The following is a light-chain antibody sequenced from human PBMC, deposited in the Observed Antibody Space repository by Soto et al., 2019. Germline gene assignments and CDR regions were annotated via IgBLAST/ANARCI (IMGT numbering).Light chain of an antibody. CDR2: EVS. CDR1: SSDVGSYDY. Sequence: QSALTQPPSASGSPGQSVTISCTGTSSDVGSYDYVSWYQQHPGKAPKLMIYEVSKRPSGVPDRFSGSKSGNTASLTVSGLQAEDEAYYYCSSYAGSSNVFGTGTKLTVL. V-gene: IGLV2-8*01. J-gene: IGLJ1*01. CDR3: SSYAGSSNV.